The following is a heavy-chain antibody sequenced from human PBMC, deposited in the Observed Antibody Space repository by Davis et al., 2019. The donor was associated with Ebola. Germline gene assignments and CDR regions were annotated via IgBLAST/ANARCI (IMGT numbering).Heavy chain of an antibody. Sequence: GESLKISCAASGFTFSDYYMSWIRQAPGKGLEWVSSISSSSSYIYYADSVKGRFTISRDNAKNSLYLQMNSLRAEDTAVYYCASSSAGWNYYYGMDVWGQGTTVTVSS. D-gene: IGHD6-13*01. J-gene: IGHJ6*02. V-gene: IGHV3-11*06. CDR1: GFTFSDYY. CDR3: ASSSAGWNYYYGMDV. CDR2: ISSSSSYI.